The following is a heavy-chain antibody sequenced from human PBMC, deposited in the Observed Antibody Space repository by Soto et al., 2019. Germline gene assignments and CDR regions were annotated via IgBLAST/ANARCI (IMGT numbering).Heavy chain of an antibody. V-gene: IGHV1-18*01. CDR1: GYTFTSYG. CDR2: ISAYNGNT. D-gene: IGHD2-15*01. Sequence: QVQLVQSGAEVKKPGASVKVSCKASGYTFTSYGISWVRQAPGQGLEWMGWISAYNGNTNYAQKLQGRVTMNTDTSTSTAYMELRSLRSDDTAGYYCARAVGEAGGGGLDRDYYYYMDVWGKGTTVTVSS. CDR3: ARAVGEAGGGGLDRDYYYYMDV. J-gene: IGHJ6*03.